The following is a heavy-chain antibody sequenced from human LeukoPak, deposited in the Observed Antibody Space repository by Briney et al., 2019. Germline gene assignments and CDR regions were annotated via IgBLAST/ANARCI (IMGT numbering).Heavy chain of an antibody. V-gene: IGHV4-39*07. CDR1: GCSISSNSYY. CDR2: IYYSGST. Sequence: PSETVSLTCTVSGCSISSNSYYWGWIRQPPGKGLEWIVTIYYSGSTYYNPSLKRRVTISLDTSKNQFSLNLTSVTAADTAVYYCASVVVTAIHDWGQGTLVTVSS. J-gene: IGHJ4*02. D-gene: IGHD2-21*02. CDR3: ASVVVTAIHD.